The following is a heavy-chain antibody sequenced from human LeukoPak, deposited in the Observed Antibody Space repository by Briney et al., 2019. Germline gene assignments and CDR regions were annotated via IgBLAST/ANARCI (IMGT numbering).Heavy chain of an antibody. CDR3: ARGTIFGVVIPDYYYMDV. CDR1: GYSFTSYW. CDR2: IYPGDSDT. D-gene: IGHD3-3*01. J-gene: IGHJ6*03. V-gene: IGHV5-51*01. Sequence: GESLKISCKGSGYSFTSYWIGWVRQMPGKGLEWMGIIYPGDSDTRYSPSFQGQVTISADKSISTAYLQWSSLKASDTAMYYCARGTIFGVVIPDYYYMDVWGKGTTVTVSS.